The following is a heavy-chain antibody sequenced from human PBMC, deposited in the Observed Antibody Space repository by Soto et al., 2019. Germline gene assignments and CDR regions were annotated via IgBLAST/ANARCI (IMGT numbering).Heavy chain of an antibody. Sequence: QVQLVESGGDVVQPGRSLRLSCAASGFTFSNYVMHWVRQAPGKGLEWVALVSGEGNKHYTDSVKDRFSISRDNSKNKVNLEMNSLRAEDTALYYCAREDESSGYAGTFRHWGQGTLVTVSP. CDR2: VSGEGNK. CDR3: AREDESSGYAGTFRH. V-gene: IGHV3-30-3*01. CDR1: GFTFSNYV. D-gene: IGHD3-22*01. J-gene: IGHJ1*01.